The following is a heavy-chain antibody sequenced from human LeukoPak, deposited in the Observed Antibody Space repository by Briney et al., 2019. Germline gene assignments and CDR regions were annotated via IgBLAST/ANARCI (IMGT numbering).Heavy chain of an antibody. Sequence: PGGSLRLSCAASGFTFDDYAMHWVRQAPGKGLEWVSGISWNSVSIGYADSVEGRFTISRDNAKNSLYLQMNSLRAEDTALYYCAKAVDTAMVTLYYFDYWGQGTLVTVSS. CDR1: GFTFDDYA. D-gene: IGHD5-18*01. J-gene: IGHJ4*02. CDR2: ISWNSVSI. V-gene: IGHV3-9*01. CDR3: AKAVDTAMVTLYYFDY.